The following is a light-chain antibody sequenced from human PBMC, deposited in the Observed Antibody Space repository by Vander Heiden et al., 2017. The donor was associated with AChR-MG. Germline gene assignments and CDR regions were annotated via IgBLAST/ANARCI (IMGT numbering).Light chain of an antibody. CDR3: RQGTHWTGYT. CDR2: KVS. V-gene: IGKV2-30*01. J-gene: IGKJ2*01. CDR1: QSLLYSDGNTY. Sequence: VMTQSPPSRLGTRGHPAPISCRSRQSLLYSDGNTYLSWLQQRPGQYPRSLLYKVSDRDYGVPERLSGSGSGTDFTLKISRGEADDVGVYYCRQGTHWTGYTFGQGTKLEIK.